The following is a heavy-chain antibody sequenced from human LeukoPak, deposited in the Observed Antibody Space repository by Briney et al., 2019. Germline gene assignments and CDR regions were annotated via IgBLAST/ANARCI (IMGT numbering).Heavy chain of an antibody. CDR3: ARNTPDFGTHQRFDP. CDR2: TYYRSKWYN. V-gene: IGHV6-1*01. D-gene: IGHD3-10*01. Sequence: SQTLSLTCAISGDSVSSNSATWNWIRQSPSRGLEWLVRTYYRSKWYNDYAVSVKSRITINPDTSKNQFSLQLNSVTPEDTAVYYCARNTPDFGTHQRFDPWGQGTLVTVSS. CDR1: GDSVSSNSAT. J-gene: IGHJ5*02.